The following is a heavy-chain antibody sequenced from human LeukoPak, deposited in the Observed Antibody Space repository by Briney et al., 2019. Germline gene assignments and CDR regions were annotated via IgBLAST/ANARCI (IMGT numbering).Heavy chain of an antibody. Sequence: GGSLRLSCEASGFTFSDSYMDWVRQAPGKGLVWVSRINSDESITTYADSVKGRFTISRDNAKNTLYLQMNSLRAGDTAVFYCARAPVQYCGGDCDAFDIWGQGTMVTVSS. CDR3: ARAPVQYCGGDCDAFDI. CDR1: GFTFSDSY. V-gene: IGHV3-74*01. CDR2: INSDESIT. J-gene: IGHJ3*02. D-gene: IGHD2-21*02.